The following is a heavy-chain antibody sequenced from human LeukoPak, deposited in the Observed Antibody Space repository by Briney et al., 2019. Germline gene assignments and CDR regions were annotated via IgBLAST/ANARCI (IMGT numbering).Heavy chain of an antibody. CDR1: GFTFSSYA. CDR3: ARVQNYDFWSGYYTRYFQH. D-gene: IGHD3-3*01. CDR2: ISYDGSNK. J-gene: IGHJ1*01. Sequence: GGSLRLSCAVSGFTFSSYAMHWVRQAPGKGLEWVAVISYDGSNKYYADSVKGRFTISRDNSKNTLYLQMNSLRAEDTAVYYCARVQNYDFWSGYYTRYFQHWGQGTLVTVSS. V-gene: IGHV3-30-3*01.